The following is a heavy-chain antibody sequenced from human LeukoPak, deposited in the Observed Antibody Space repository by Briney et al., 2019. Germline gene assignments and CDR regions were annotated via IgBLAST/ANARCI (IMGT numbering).Heavy chain of an antibody. D-gene: IGHD3-22*01. V-gene: IGHV3-23*01. CDR1: GFTFSSYA. CDR3: AKNPSYYDSSGYR. Sequence: PGGSLRPSCAASGFTFSSYAMSWVRQAPGKGLEWVSAISGSGGSTYYADSVKGRFTISRDNSKNTLYLQMNSLRAEDTAAYYCAKNPSYYDSSGYRWGQGTLVTVSS. CDR2: ISGSGGST. J-gene: IGHJ4*02.